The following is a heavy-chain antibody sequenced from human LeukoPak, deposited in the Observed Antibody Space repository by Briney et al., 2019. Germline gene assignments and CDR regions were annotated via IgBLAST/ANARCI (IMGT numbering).Heavy chain of an antibody. CDR2: IYYSGST. CDR3: ARHSIVRVVVPAAMLAFDP. V-gene: IGHV4-39*01. J-gene: IGHJ5*02. CDR1: GFTFSSYA. D-gene: IGHD2-2*01. Sequence: PGGSLRLSCAASGFTFSSYAMSWVRQPPGKGLEWIGSIYYSGSTYYNPSLKSRVTISVDTSKNQFSLKLSSVTAADTAVYYCARHSIVRVVVPAAMLAFDPWGQGTLVTVSS.